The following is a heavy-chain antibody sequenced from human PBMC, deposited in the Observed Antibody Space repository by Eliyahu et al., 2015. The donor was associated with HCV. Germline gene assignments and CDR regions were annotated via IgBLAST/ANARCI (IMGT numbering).Heavy chain of an antibody. V-gene: IGHV3-30*18. CDR2: TSYDGSKK. D-gene: IGHD6-19*01. Sequence: QVQLVESGGGVVQPGRSLRLXCAASGFIFSSYGMHWVRQAPGKGLEGVAITSYDGSKKYYADSVKGRFTISRDNSKNTLYLQMNSLRAEDTAVYYCAKDRYSSSRYFDYWGQGTLVTVSS. CDR1: GFIFSSYG. J-gene: IGHJ4*02. CDR3: AKDRYSSSRYFDY.